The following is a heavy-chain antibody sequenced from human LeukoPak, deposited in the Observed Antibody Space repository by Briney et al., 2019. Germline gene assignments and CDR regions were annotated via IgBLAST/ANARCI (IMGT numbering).Heavy chain of an antibody. CDR1: GYTFAGYY. Sequence: ASVKVSCKASGYTFAGYYMHWVRQAPGQGLEWMGWINPKIGGTNYAQKFRGRVTMTRDTSISTAYMELSRLRSDDTAVYYCAREIGSGSFLDNWGQGTLVTVSS. V-gene: IGHV1-2*02. J-gene: IGHJ4*02. CDR3: AREIGSGSFLDN. CDR2: INPKIGGT. D-gene: IGHD3-10*01.